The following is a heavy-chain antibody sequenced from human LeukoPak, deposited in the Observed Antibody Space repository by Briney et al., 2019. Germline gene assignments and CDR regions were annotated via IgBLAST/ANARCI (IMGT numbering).Heavy chain of an antibody. CDR1: DVTFSIYS. V-gene: IGHV3-21*06. CDR3: ARGLGAYCSGGSCTFDN. CDR2: FRSSSSYI. J-gene: IGHJ4*02. Sequence: GGALRLSCSASDVTFSIYSRNGVRHSPGRGLGWVSSFRSSSSYIYDANSVKGRFTISRDNAKNRLYLQMNSLRAEDTAVYYCARGLGAYCSGGSCTFDNWGQGTLVTVSS. D-gene: IGHD2-15*01.